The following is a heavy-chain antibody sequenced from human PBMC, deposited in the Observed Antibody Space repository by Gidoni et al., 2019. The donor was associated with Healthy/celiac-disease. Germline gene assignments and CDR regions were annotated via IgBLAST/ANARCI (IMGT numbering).Heavy chain of an antibody. CDR1: GFTFSRYA. J-gene: IGHJ4*02. D-gene: IGHD2-15*01. CDR3: AKGSGGRWLSNMSFDY. Sequence: EVQLLESGGGLVQPGGSLRLSCAASGFTFSRYAMSWVRQAPGKGLGWVSAISGSGGSTYYADSVKGRFTISRDNSKNTLYLQMNSLRAEDTAVYYCAKGSGGRWLSNMSFDYWGQGTLVTVSS. CDR2: ISGSGGST. V-gene: IGHV3-23*01.